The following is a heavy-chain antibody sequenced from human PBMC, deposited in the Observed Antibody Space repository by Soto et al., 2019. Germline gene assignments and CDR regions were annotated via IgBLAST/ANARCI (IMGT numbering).Heavy chain of an antibody. Sequence: QVHLQQCGAGLLKPSETLSLTCAVYVESFIGYYWTWIRQPPGQGLEWIGEINHRGSTNDNPSLKSRVSISIATSKKQFSLKLTSVTAADTSVYYCARTDIVTTNWFDPWGQGTLVTVSS. CDR3: ARTDIVTTNWFDP. CDR1: VESFIGYY. V-gene: IGHV4-34*02. D-gene: IGHD5-12*01. CDR2: INHRGST. J-gene: IGHJ5*02.